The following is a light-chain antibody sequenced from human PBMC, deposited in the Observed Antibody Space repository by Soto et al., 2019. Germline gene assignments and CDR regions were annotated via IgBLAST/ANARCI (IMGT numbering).Light chain of an antibody. V-gene: IGKV3-20*01. Sequence: EIVLTQSPGTLSLSPGERATLFCRASQSIATSQLAWYQQKPGQAPRLLIGASTRATGIPDRFSDSGSGTDFTLTISRLEPEDFAVYYCQQYGSSPLTFGGGTKVDIK. CDR1: QSIATSQ. J-gene: IGKJ4*01. CDR3: QQYGSSPLT. CDR2: GAS.